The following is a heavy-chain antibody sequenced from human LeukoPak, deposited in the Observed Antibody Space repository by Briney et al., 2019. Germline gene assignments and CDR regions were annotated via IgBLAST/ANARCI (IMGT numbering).Heavy chain of an antibody. V-gene: IGHV4-59*01. Sequence: SETLSLTCAVYGGSFSGYYWSWIRQPPGKGLEWIGYIYYSGSTNYNPSLKSRVTISVDTSKNQFSLKLSSVTAADTAVYYCARGFGEYYFDYWGQGTLVTVSS. CDR2: IYYSGST. CDR3: ARGFGEYYFDY. CDR1: GGSFSGYY. J-gene: IGHJ4*02. D-gene: IGHD3-3*01.